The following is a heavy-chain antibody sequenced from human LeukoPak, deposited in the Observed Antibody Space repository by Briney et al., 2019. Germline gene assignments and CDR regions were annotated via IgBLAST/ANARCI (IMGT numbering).Heavy chain of an antibody. V-gene: IGHV1-69*05. Sequence: ASVKVSCKASGGTFTSYTVSWVRQAPGPGLEWMGRIIPMSGTVKYAQKFQGRVTITTDESTSTAYMELSSLRSEDTAVYYCATTDYWGQGTLVTVSS. J-gene: IGHJ4*02. CDR1: GGTFTSYT. CDR2: IIPMSGTV. CDR3: ATTDY.